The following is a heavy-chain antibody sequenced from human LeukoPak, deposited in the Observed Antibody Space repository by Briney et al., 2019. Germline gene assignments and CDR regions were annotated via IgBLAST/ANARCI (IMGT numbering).Heavy chain of an antibody. J-gene: IGHJ4*02. D-gene: IGHD1-26*01. CDR3: ARRPDGNDY. CDR1: GGSLKGYF. V-gene: IGHV4-34*01. Sequence: SETLSLTCTVYGGSLKGYFWSWIRQSPGTGLEWTGDINHGGTTNLNPSLKSRVTISVDTSKNQFSLKLSSVTAADTAVYYCARRPDGNDYWGQGTLVTVSS. CDR2: INHGGTT.